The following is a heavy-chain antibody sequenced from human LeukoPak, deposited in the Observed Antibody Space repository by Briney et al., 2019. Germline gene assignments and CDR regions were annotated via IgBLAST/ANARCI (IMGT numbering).Heavy chain of an antibody. CDR3: ARGAAGTIPDYYYFGMDV. D-gene: IGHD1-7*01. CDR1: GYRFTDYW. J-gene: IGHJ6*02. V-gene: IGHV5-51*01. CDR2: IYPGDSDT. Sequence: GKSLKISCKGSGYRFTDYWIGWVRQMPGKGLEWMGIIYPGDSDTRYSPSFQGQVTISADKSINTAHLQWSSLKASDTAMYYCARGAAGTIPDYYYFGMDVWGQGTTVTVSS.